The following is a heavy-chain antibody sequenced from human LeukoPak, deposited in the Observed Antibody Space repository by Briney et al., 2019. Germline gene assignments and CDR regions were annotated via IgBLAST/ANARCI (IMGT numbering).Heavy chain of an antibody. CDR3: ARGGDTAQDY. Sequence: ASVKVSCKASGYTFTSYYIHWVRQAPGQGLEWMGIINPSDGSTNYAQKFQGRVTITADESTSTAYMELSSLRSEDTAVYYCARGGDTAQDYWGQGTLVTVSS. D-gene: IGHD5-18*01. V-gene: IGHV1-46*01. J-gene: IGHJ4*02. CDR1: GYTFTSYY. CDR2: INPSDGST.